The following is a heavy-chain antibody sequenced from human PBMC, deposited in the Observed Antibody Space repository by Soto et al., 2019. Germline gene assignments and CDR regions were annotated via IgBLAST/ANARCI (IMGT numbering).Heavy chain of an antibody. CDR2: IYWDDDK. V-gene: IGHV2-5*02. CDR3: AHIVVAGLGYYFDY. CDR1: GFSLSSTRMA. J-gene: IGHJ4*02. Sequence: QITLKESGPTLVKPTQTLTLTCTFSGFSLSSTRMAVGWIRQPPGKALEWLALIYWDDDKRYSPFLKSRLTTTKYTSKNQMVLTMSNMDPVDTARYYCAHIVVAGLGYYFDYWVQGTLVTVSS. D-gene: IGHD6-19*01.